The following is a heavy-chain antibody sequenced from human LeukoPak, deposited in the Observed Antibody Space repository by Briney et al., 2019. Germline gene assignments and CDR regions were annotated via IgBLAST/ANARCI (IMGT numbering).Heavy chain of an antibody. Sequence: ASVKVSCQESGYTFTSYYMHCVRQAPAEEVEGIAIINPSGSRPSYAQTLHGRVPMTWDTSRSTAYMELRSLRSEDAAVYYCAREEAGGLFDYWGQGTLVTVSS. J-gene: IGHJ4*02. CDR2: INPSGSRP. V-gene: IGHV1-46*01. CDR1: GYTFTSYY. CDR3: AREEAGGLFDY. D-gene: IGHD3-10*01.